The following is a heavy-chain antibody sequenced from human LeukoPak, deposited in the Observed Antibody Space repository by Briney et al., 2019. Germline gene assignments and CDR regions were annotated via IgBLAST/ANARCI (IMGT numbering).Heavy chain of an antibody. CDR1: GFTFSSYA. V-gene: IGHV3-23*01. CDR3: ATGSGSGWYGWFAP. J-gene: IGHJ5*02. Sequence: PGGSLRLSCAASGFTFSSYAMSWVRQAPGKGLEWVSSIDASGGSTYYADSVKGRFTISRDNSKNTFYLQMNSLRADDTAVYYCATGSGSGWYGWFAPWGQGTLVTVSS. D-gene: IGHD6-19*01. CDR2: IDASGGST.